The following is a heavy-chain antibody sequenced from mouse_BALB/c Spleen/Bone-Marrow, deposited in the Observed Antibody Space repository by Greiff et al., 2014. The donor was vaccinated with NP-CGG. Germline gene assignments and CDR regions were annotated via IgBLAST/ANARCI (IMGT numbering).Heavy chain of an antibody. CDR1: GYSFTSYT. Sequence: VKLMESAAELARPGASVKMSCKASGYSFTSYTMHWVKQRPGQGLEWIGYINPSSGYNEYNQKFKDKTTLIADKSSSTAYMQLSSLTSEDSAVYYCARPYGNYVYYWGQGTTLTVSS. CDR2: INPSSGYN. D-gene: IGHD2-10*02. V-gene: IGHV1-4*02. CDR3: ARPYGNYVYY. J-gene: IGHJ2*01.